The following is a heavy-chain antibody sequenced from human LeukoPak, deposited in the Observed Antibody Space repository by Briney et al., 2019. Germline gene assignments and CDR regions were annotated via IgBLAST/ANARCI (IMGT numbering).Heavy chain of an antibody. V-gene: IGHV3-49*03. Sequence: PGGSLRLSCTASGFTFGDYAMSWFRQAPGKGLVWGGFLRCKPYGGTTEYAASVKGRFTISRDDYKSIAYLQMNSLKTEDTAVYYCTSDRGDYYDSSVDFDYWGQGTLVTVSS. CDR2: LRCKPYGGTT. J-gene: IGHJ4*02. CDR1: GFTFGDYA. D-gene: IGHD3-22*01. CDR3: TSDRGDYYDSSVDFDY.